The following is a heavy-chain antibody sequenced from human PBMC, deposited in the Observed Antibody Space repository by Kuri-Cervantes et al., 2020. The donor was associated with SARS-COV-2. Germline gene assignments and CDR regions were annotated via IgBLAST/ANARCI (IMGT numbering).Heavy chain of an antibody. J-gene: IGHJ4*02. V-gene: IGHV1-18*04. Sequence: ASVKVSCKASGYTFTSYGISWVRQAPGQGLEWMGWISAYNGNTNYAQKLQGRVTMTTDTSTSTAYMELRSLRSDDTAVYYCARDLRTAVAGSNFDYWGQGTLVTVSS. D-gene: IGHD6-19*01. CDR2: ISAYNGNT. CDR1: GYTFTSYG. CDR3: ARDLRTAVAGSNFDY.